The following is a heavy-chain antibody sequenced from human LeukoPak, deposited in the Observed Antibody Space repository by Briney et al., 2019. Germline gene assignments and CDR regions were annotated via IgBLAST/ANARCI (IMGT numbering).Heavy chain of an antibody. V-gene: IGHV4-4*02. J-gene: IGHJ4*02. Sequence: PSETLSLTCAVSGGSISSSNWWSWVRQPPGKGLEWIGEIYHSGSTNYNPSLKSRVTISVDTSKNQFSLKLSSVTAADTAVYYCARAAMTTSDYWGQGTLVTVSS. CDR2: IYHSGST. CDR1: GGSISSSNW. D-gene: IGHD4-11*01. CDR3: ARAAMTTSDY.